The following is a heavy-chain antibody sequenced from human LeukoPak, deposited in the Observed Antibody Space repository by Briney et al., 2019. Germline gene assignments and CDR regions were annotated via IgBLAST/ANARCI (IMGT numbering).Heavy chain of an antibody. D-gene: IGHD3-10*01. CDR2: IYYSGST. Sequence: PSETLSLTCAVSGGSISSSSYYWGWIRQPPGKGLEWIGSIYYSGSTYYNPSLKSRVTISVDTSKNQFSLKLSSVTAADTAVYYCARTRYYYNSRSYGAPYYFDYWGQGTLVTVSS. J-gene: IGHJ4*02. CDR1: GGSISSSSYY. CDR3: ARTRYYYNSRSYGAPYYFDY. V-gene: IGHV4-39*01.